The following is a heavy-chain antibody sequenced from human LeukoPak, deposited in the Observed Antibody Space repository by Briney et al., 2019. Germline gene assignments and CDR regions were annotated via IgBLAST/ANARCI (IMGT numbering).Heavy chain of an antibody. CDR1: GDSISTSSYY. CDR3: ARRPSRIGTTGPPDYYFDY. CDR2: IFYSGST. D-gene: IGHD6-13*01. Sequence: SETLSLTCTVSGDSISTSSYYWGWIRQPPGKGLEWIGSIFYSGSTHYNLSPKSRVTISVDTSKNQFSLKLTSVTAADTAVYYCARRPSRIGTTGPPDYYFDYWGQGTLVTVSS. V-gene: IGHV4-39*01. J-gene: IGHJ4*02.